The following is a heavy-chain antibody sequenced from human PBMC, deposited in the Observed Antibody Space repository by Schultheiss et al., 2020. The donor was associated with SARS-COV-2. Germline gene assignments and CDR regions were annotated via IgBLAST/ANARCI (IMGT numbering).Heavy chain of an antibody. CDR1: GGSVSSGSYY. V-gene: IGHV4-61*01. CDR3: ARLRTCSSWYFGCYFDY. CDR2: IYYSGST. J-gene: IGHJ4*02. D-gene: IGHD6-13*01. Sequence: SETLSLTCTVSGGSVSSGSYYWSWIRQPPGKGLEWIGYIYYSGSTNYNPSLKSRVTISVDTSKNQFSLKLSSVTAADTAVYYCARLRTCSSWYFGCYFDYWGQGTLVTVSS.